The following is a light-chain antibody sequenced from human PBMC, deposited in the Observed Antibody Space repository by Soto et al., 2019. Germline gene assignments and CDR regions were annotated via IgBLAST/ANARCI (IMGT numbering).Light chain of an antibody. Sequence: EIVLTQSPVNLSLSPGERATLSCRASQSVSSYLAWYQQKPGQAPRLLIYDASNRATGIPARFSGSGSGTNFTLTMRILEPEDFAVYYCQQRSSWPSTFGGGIKLKIK. CDR3: QQRSSWPST. CDR1: QSVSSY. V-gene: IGKV3-11*01. CDR2: DAS. J-gene: IGKJ4*01.